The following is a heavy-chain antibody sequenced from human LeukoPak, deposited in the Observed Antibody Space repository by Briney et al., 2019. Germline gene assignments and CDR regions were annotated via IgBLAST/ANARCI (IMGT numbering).Heavy chain of an antibody. CDR2: INHSGST. V-gene: IGHV4-34*01. D-gene: IGHD4-17*01. J-gene: IGHJ3*02. Sequence: PSETLSLTCAVYGGSFSGYYWSWIRQPPGKGLEWIGEINHSGSTNYNPSLKSRVTISVDTSKNKFSLELSSVTAADTAVYYCAREPTVTTYAFDIWGQGTMVTVSS. CDR1: GGSFSGYY. CDR3: AREPTVTTYAFDI.